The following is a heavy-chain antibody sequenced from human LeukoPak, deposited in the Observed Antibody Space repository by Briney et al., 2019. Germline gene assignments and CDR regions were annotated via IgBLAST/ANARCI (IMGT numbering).Heavy chain of an antibody. CDR3: AREPLDTGGYYYGTLDY. D-gene: IGHD3-22*01. V-gene: IGHV3-7*01. J-gene: IGHJ4*02. CDR2: IKQDGSEK. Sequence: PGGSLRLSCAASGFTFSDFWMTWVRQAPGKGLEWVANIKQDGSEKYYVDSVKGRFTVSRDNANNSLFLQMNSLRGDDAAVYYCAREPLDTGGYYYGTLDYWGQGTLVTVSS. CDR1: GFTFSDFW.